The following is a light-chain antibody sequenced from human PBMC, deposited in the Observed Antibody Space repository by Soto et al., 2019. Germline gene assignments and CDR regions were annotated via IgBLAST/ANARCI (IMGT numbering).Light chain of an antibody. CDR1: QSVSSN. CDR2: GAS. V-gene: IGKV3-15*01. Sequence: EIGMTQSPATLSVSPGERATLSCRASQSVSSNLAWYQQKPCQAPTLLIYGASARATDIPARFSGSGSVTEFTLTISSLQSEDFAVYYCQQYNNWGRTFGQGTRVVIK. J-gene: IGKJ1*01. CDR3: QQYNNWGRT.